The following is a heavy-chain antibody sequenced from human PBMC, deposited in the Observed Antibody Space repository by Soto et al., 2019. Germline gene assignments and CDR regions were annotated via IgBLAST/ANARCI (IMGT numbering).Heavy chain of an antibody. V-gene: IGHV3-74*01. J-gene: IGHJ4*02. CDR3: ARDRRGVDEFRSGYYTGEGFDY. CDR2: IISVGSST. D-gene: IGHD3-3*01. CDR1: GFTFSSYW. Sequence: EVQLVESGGGLVQPGGSLRLSCAASGFTFSSYWMRWVRKAPGKGLVWVSRIISVGSSTNYADSVKGRFTISRDNAKKSLSLLMNSLRSADTAVYYWARDRRGVDEFRSGYYTGEGFDYWGQGTLVTVSS.